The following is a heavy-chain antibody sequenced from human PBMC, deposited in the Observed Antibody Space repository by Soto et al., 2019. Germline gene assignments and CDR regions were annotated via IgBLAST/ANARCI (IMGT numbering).Heavy chain of an antibody. D-gene: IGHD3-22*01. CDR2: IKQDGSEK. CDR3: ARGLSPRAKWFHPWSHDDY. V-gene: IGHV3-7*01. J-gene: IGHJ4*02. Sequence: HPGGSLRLSCAASGFTFSSYWMSWVRQAPGKGLEWVANIKQDGSEKYYVDSVKGRFTISRDNAKNSLYLQMNSLRAEDTAVYYCARGLSPRAKWFHPWSHDDYWGQGTLVTVSS. CDR1: GFTFSSYW.